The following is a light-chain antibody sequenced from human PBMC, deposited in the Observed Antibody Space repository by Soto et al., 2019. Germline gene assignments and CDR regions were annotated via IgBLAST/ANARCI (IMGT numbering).Light chain of an antibody. Sequence: DIVLTQSPGTLSSSPGERATLSCRASQSVSSSYLAWYQQKPGQAPRLLMNLASSRATGIPDRFSGSGSGTDFTLTISGLEPEDFAVYYCQQYGSSPWTFGQGTKVEIK. V-gene: IGKV3-20*01. J-gene: IGKJ1*01. CDR2: LAS. CDR3: QQYGSSPWT. CDR1: QSVSSSY.